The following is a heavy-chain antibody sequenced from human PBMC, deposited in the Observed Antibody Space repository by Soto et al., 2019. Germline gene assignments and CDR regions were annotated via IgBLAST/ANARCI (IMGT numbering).Heavy chain of an antibody. Sequence: GGSLRLSCAASAVTFTGYGMHWVRQAPGKGLEWVAVIRFDGSNTYYADSVKGRFTISRDNARNMLYLQMNSLRAEDTAVYYCARDGVGSTAYFGYFDYWGLGTLVSVSS. CDR2: IRFDGSNT. CDR1: AVTFTGYG. V-gene: IGHV3-33*01. D-gene: IGHD1-26*01. CDR3: ARDGVGSTAYFGYFDY. J-gene: IGHJ4*02.